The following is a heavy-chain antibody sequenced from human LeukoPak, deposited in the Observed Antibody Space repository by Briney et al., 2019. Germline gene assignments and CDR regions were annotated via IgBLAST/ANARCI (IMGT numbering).Heavy chain of an antibody. CDR2: VSYDGSNK. CDR3: ARVAASAFDY. D-gene: IGHD2-15*01. V-gene: IGHV3-30-3*01. J-gene: IGHJ4*02. CDR1: GFTFSSYA. Sequence: GGSLRLSCAASGFTFSSYAMHWVRQAPGKGLEWVAVVSYDGSNKYYADSVKGRFTISRDNSKNTLYLQMNSLRAEDTAVYYCARVAASAFDYWGQGTLVTVSS.